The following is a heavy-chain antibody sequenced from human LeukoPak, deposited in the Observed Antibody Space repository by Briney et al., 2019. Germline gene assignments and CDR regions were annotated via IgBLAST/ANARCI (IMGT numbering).Heavy chain of an antibody. J-gene: IGHJ6*02. CDR3: AGGAVAGTYYYYGMDV. CDR2: ISWNSGSI. CDR1: GFTFDDYA. V-gene: IGHV3-9*01. Sequence: GGSLSLSCAASGFTFDDYAMHWVRQAPGKGLEWVSGISWNSGSIGYADSVKGRFTISRDNAKNSLYLQMNSLRAEDTALYYCAGGAVAGTYYYYGMDVWGQGTTVTVSS. D-gene: IGHD6-19*01.